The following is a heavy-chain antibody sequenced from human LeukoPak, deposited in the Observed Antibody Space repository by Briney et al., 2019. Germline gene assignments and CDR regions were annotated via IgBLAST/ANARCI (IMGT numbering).Heavy chain of an antibody. V-gene: IGHV1-2*02. CDR3: ARTYISGWSRYFDY. Sequence: GASVKVSCKASGYTFTGYYMHWVRQAPGQGLEWMGWINPNSGGTNNAQKFQGRVTMTRDTSISTAYMELSRLRSDDTAVYYCARTYISGWSRYFDYWGQGTLVTVSS. D-gene: IGHD6-19*01. J-gene: IGHJ4*02. CDR1: GYTFTGYY. CDR2: INPNSGGT.